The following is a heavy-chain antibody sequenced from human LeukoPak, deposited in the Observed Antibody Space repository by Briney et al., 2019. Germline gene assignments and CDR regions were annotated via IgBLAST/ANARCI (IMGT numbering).Heavy chain of an antibody. Sequence: GGSLRLSCAASGFTLSSYAMSWVRQAPGKGLEWVSAISGSGGSTYYADSVKGRFTISRDNSKNTLYLQMNSLRAEDTAVYYCAKDGVLLWFGELSAHDAFDIWDQGTMVTVSS. CDR2: ISGSGGST. J-gene: IGHJ3*02. D-gene: IGHD3-10*01. V-gene: IGHV3-23*01. CDR1: GFTLSSYA. CDR3: AKDGVLLWFGELSAHDAFDI.